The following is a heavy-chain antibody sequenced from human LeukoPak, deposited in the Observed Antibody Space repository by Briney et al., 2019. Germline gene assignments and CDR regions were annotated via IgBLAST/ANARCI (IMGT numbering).Heavy chain of an antibody. V-gene: IGHV3-33*01. J-gene: IGHJ4*02. CDR2: IRYDGSNK. CDR3: ARERGYYGSGSYYKDY. CDR1: GFTLSSYG. D-gene: IGHD3-10*01. Sequence: GGSLRLSCAASGFTLSSYGMHWVRQAPGKGLEWVAVIRYDGSNKYYADSVKGRFTISRDNSKNTLYLQMNSLRAEDTAIYYCARERGYYGSGSYYKDYWGQGTLVTVSS.